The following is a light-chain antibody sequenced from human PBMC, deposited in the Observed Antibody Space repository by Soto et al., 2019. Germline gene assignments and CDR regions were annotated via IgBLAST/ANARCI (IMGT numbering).Light chain of an antibody. J-gene: IGKJ4*01. Sequence: EIVLTQSPGTLSLSPGERATLSCRASQSVSSSYLAWYQQKPGQAPRLLIYGASSRATGIPDRFSGSGSGTDFTLTICRLEPEDFAVYYCQQYGSSPLTSGGGTKVDIK. CDR3: QQYGSSPLT. CDR2: GAS. V-gene: IGKV3-20*01. CDR1: QSVSSSY.